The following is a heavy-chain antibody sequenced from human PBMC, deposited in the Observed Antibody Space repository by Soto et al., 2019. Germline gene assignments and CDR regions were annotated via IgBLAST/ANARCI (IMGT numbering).Heavy chain of an antibody. V-gene: IGHV3-30*18. CDR3: AQGDYEFDY. CDR2: ISYDGSNK. Sequence: QVQLVESGGGVVQPGRSLRLSCAASGFTFSSYGMHWVRQAPGKGLEWVAVISYDGSNKYYADSVKGRFTISRDNSKNTLYLQMNSLRAEDTAVYYCAQGDYEFDYWGQGTLVTVSS. D-gene: IGHD4-17*01. CDR1: GFTFSSYG. J-gene: IGHJ4*02.